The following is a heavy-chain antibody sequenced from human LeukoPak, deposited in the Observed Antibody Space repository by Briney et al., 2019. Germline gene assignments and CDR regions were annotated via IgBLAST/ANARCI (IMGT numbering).Heavy chain of an antibody. CDR3: AVTFGGVIADFPFDY. D-gene: IGHD3-16*02. V-gene: IGHV1-69*08. J-gene: IGHJ4*02. Sequence: SVKDSCKASGGTFSSYTISWVRQAPGQGLEWMGRIIPIFGTANYAQKFQGRVTITTDKSTSTAYMELSSLRFEDTTVYYCAVTFGGVIADFPFDYWGQGTLVTVSS. CDR1: GGTFSSYT. CDR2: IIPIFGTA.